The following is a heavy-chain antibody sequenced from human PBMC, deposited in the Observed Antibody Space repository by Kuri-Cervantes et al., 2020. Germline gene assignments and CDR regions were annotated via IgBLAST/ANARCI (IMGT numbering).Heavy chain of an antibody. CDR1: GYTFTGYY. V-gene: IGHV1-2*02. D-gene: IGHD1-1*01. CDR2: INPNSGGT. CDR3: ARGTTGTSKGINFDY. Sequence: SVKVSCKASGYTFTGYYMHWVRQAPGQGLEWMGWINPNSGGTNYAQKFQGRVTITRDTSASTAYMELSSLRSEDTAVYYCARGTTGTSKGINFDYWGQGTLVTDSS. J-gene: IGHJ4*02.